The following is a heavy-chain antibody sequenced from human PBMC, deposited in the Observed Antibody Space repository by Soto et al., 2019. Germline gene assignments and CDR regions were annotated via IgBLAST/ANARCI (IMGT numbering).Heavy chain of an antibody. CDR3: TTDPTVTTLPHYYYYYMDV. V-gene: IGHV3-15*01. CDR2: IKSKTDGGTT. J-gene: IGHJ6*03. Sequence: GGSLRLSCAASGFTFSNAWMSWVRQAPGKGLEWVGRIKSKTDGGTTDYAAPVKGRFTISRDDSKNTLYLQMNSLKTEDTAVYYCTTDPTVTTLPHYYYYYMDVWGKGTTVTVSS. CDR1: GFTFSNAW. D-gene: IGHD4-17*01.